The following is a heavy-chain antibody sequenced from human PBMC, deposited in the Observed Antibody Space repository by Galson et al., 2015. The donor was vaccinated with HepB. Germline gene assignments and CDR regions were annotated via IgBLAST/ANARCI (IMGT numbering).Heavy chain of an antibody. CDR3: AKAVNYDFWSGYDDAFDI. D-gene: IGHD3-3*01. CDR1: GFTFDDYA. CDR2: ISWNSGSI. Sequence: SLRLSCAASGFTFDDYAMHWVRQAPGKGLEWVSGISWNSGSIGYADSVKGRFTISRDNAKNSLYLQMNSLRAEDTALYYCAKAVNYDFWSGYDDAFDIWGQGTMVTVSS. J-gene: IGHJ3*02. V-gene: IGHV3-9*01.